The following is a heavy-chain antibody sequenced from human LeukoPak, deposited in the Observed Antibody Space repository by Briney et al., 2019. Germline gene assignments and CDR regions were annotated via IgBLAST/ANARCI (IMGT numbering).Heavy chain of an antibody. V-gene: IGHV3-23*01. CDR1: GFAFSFYG. D-gene: IGHD6-19*01. CDR2: INANSGTT. J-gene: IGHJ5*01. Sequence: GGSLRLSCAASGFAFSFYGMSWLRQPPGKGLEWVSTINANSGTTSYAASVRGRFTISRDNSKNTLYLQLNTLRAEDTALYYCAKPIGGGLAVTAYWFDPWGQGTLVVVSS. CDR3: AKPIGGGLAVTAYWFDP.